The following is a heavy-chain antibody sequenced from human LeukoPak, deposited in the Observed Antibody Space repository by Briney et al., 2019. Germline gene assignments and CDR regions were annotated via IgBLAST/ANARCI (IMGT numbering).Heavy chain of an antibody. CDR2: INPNSGGT. V-gene: IGHV1-2*02. Sequence: ASVKVSCKASGYTFTGYYMHWVRQAPGQGLEWMGWINPNSGGTNYAQKFQGRVTMTRDTSISTAYMELSRLRSDDTAVYYCARASIAAASTNDYWGQGTLVTVSS. CDR3: ARASIAAASTNDY. D-gene: IGHD6-13*01. J-gene: IGHJ4*02. CDR1: GYTFTGYY.